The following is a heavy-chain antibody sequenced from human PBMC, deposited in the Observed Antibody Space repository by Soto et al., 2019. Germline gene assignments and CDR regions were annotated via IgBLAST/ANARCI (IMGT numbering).Heavy chain of an antibody. V-gene: IGHV3-23*01. CDR1: GFSFSSYA. CDR2: ISARGGSS. J-gene: IGHJ4*02. CDR3: ANGSIEYSASVDN. Sequence: EVQLLESGGGLVQPGGSLRLSCAASGFSFSSYAMVWVRQAPGKGLEWVSVISARGGSSYFADSVKGRFTISRDNSKNLLSLEMNSLRAEDTAIYFCANGSIEYSASVDNWGQGTLVLVSS. D-gene: IGHD5-12*01.